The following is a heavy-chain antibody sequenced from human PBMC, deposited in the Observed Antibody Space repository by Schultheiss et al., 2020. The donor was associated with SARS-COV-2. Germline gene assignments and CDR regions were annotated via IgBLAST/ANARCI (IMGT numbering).Heavy chain of an antibody. CDR3: ARDERRRIDDGPSLSYYYYYCMDV. D-gene: IGHD5-24*01. CDR1: GFTFSSYA. J-gene: IGHJ6*02. Sequence: GGSLRLSCAASGFTFSSYAMHWVRQAPGKGLEWVSYISSSSSTIYYADSVKGRFTISRDNSKNTLYLQMNSLRAEDTAVYYCARDERRRIDDGPSLSYYYYYCMDVWGQGTTVTVSS. CDR2: ISSSSSTI. V-gene: IGHV3-48*01.